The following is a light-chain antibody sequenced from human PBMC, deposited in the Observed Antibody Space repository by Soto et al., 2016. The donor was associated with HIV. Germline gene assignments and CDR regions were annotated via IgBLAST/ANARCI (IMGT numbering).Light chain of an antibody. CDR1: NIGSKN. CDR2: DDS. CDR3: QVWDSSSDEYV. V-gene: IGLV3-21*01. J-gene: IGLJ1*01. Sequence: SYELTQPPSVSVAPGKTASISCGGNNIGSKNVHWYQQKPGQAPVLVVYDDSDRPSGIPERFSGSNSGNTATLTISRVEAGDEADYYCQVWDSSSDEYVFGAGTKVSVL.